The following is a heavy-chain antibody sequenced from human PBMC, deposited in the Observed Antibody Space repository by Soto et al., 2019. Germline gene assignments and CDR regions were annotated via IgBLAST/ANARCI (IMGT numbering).Heavy chain of an antibody. D-gene: IGHD2-2*01. CDR1: GFTVSSNY. Sequence: PGGSLRLSCAASGFTVSSNYMSWVRQAPGKGLEWVSVIYSGGSTYYADSVKGRFTISRDNSKNTLYLQMNSLRAEDTAVYYCATAHCSSTSCYPYYYYGMDVWGQGTTVTVSS. J-gene: IGHJ6*02. V-gene: IGHV3-66*01. CDR3: ATAHCSSTSCYPYYYYGMDV. CDR2: IYSGGST.